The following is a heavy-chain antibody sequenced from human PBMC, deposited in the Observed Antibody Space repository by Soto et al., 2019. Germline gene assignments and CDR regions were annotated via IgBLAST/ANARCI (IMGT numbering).Heavy chain of an antibody. D-gene: IGHD3-22*01. Sequence: GGTLKLSCAVSEVSLSSYNMWCGGQAPGKGLEWVSAISYGGGTTYYADSVKGRFTISRDNSKNTLYLQMNSLRAEDTAVYYCAKNPGYYYDSTGYHFVYWGQGP. CDR1: EVSLSSYN. CDR2: ISYGGGTT. CDR3: AKNPGYYYDSTGYHFVY. V-gene: IGHV3-23*01. J-gene: IGHJ4*02.